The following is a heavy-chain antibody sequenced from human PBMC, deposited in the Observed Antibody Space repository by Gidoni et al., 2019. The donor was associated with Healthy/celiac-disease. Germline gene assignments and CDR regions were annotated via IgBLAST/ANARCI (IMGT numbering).Heavy chain of an antibody. Sequence: QVQLQQWGAGLLKPSETLSLTCAVYGGSFSGYYWSWIRQPPGKGLEWIGEINHSGSTNYNPSFKSRVTISVDTAKNQFSLKLSSVTAADTAVYYCARGPGGSAYWGQVTLVTVSS. CDR1: GGSFSGYY. D-gene: IGHD3-10*01. V-gene: IGHV4-34*01. J-gene: IGHJ4*02. CDR3: ARGPGGSAY. CDR2: INHSGST.